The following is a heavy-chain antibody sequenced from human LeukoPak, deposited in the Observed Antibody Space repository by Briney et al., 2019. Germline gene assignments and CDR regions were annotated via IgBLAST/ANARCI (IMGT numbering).Heavy chain of an antibody. Sequence: PSQTLSLTCAVSGGSISSGGYYWSWIRQPPGKGLEWIGYIYYSGSTNYNPSLKSRVTISVDTSKNQFSLKLSSVTAADTAVYYCARRRDGYNYAFTDAFDIWGQGTMVTVSS. J-gene: IGHJ3*02. CDR2: IYYSGST. CDR1: GGSISSGGYY. CDR3: ARRRDGYNYAFTDAFDI. D-gene: IGHD5-24*01. V-gene: IGHV4-61*08.